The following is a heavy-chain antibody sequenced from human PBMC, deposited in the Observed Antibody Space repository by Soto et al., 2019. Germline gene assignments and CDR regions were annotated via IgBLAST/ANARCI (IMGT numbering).Heavy chain of an antibody. CDR1: GGTLSRYP. CDR2: IIPILDVA. D-gene: IGHD2-2*01. J-gene: IGHJ4*02. Sequence: QVKLVQSGAEVKTPGSSVKISCKAAGGTLSRYPISWVRQAYGQGLEWMGRIIPILDVASYSQKFKGRVTITADKSTSTAYMELSSLKSDYTAGYFCVRGGGYCTSTSCASSWGQGTLVTVSS. V-gene: IGHV1-69*02. CDR3: VRGGGYCTSTSCASS.